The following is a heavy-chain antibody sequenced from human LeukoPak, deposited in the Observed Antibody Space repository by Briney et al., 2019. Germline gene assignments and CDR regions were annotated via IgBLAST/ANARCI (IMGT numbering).Heavy chain of an antibody. V-gene: IGHV4-59*01. Sequence: SETLSLTCTVSGGSISTYYWSWIRQPPGKGLEWIGYIYYSGSTNYNPSLKSRVTISVDTSKNQFSLKLSSVTAADTAVYYCAREGSSGGCFDPWGQGTLVTVSS. J-gene: IGHJ5*02. CDR3: AREGSSGGCFDP. CDR2: IYYSGST. CDR1: GGSISTYY. D-gene: IGHD6-13*01.